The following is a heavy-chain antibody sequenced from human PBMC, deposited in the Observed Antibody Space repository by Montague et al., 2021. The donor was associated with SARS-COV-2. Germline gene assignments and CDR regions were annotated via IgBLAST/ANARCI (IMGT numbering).Heavy chain of an antibody. V-gene: IGHV4-4*02. D-gene: IGHD3-10*01. Sequence: SETLSLTCEVSGASFSSNNWWIWVRQSPGKGLEWIGETYHSGSTNYNPSLRSRVTISVDKSKNQFSLKVNSVSAADTAVYYCARLGVVPSPRTFDPWGQGTLVTVSS. CDR3: ARLGVVPSPRTFDP. CDR1: GASFSSNNW. J-gene: IGHJ5*02. CDR2: TYHSGST.